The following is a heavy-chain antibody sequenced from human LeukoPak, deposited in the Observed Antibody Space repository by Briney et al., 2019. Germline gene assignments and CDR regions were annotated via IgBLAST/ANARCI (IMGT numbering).Heavy chain of an antibody. Sequence: GASVKVSCKASGYTFTSYYMHWVRQAPGQGLEWMGIINPSGGSTSYAQKFQGRVTMTRDMSMSTVYMELSSLRSEDTAVYYCARDPGWFDPRVDTAMVFGFGYFDYWGQGTLVTVSS. V-gene: IGHV1-46*01. J-gene: IGHJ4*02. CDR1: GYTFTSYY. CDR3: ARDPGWFDPRVDTAMVFGFGYFDY. CDR2: INPSGGST. D-gene: IGHD5-18*01.